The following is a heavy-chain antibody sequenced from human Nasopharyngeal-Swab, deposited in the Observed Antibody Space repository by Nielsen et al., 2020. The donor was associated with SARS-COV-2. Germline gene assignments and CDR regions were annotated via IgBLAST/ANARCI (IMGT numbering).Heavy chain of an antibody. V-gene: IGHV4-39*01. D-gene: IGHD6-13*01. CDR3: ARPGTGIAAADY. J-gene: IGHJ4*02. Sequence: WIRQPPGKGLEWIGSIYYIGSTDYNPSLKRRVTISVDTSKNHFSLKLSSVTAADTAVYYCARPGTGIAAADYWGQGTLVTVSS. CDR2: IYYIGST.